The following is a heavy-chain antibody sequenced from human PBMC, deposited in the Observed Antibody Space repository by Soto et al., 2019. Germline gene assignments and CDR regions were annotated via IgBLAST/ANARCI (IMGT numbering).Heavy chain of an antibody. CDR3: AKYSSGYYGYFDY. Sequence: EVQLLESGGALVQPGGSLRLSCAASGFTFSSYAMSWVRQAPGKGLEWVSAISGSGGSTYYADSVKGRFTISRDNSKNTLYLQMNSLRAEDTAVYYCAKYSSGYYGYFDYWGQGTLVTVSS. CDR1: GFTFSSYA. D-gene: IGHD3-22*01. V-gene: IGHV3-23*01. J-gene: IGHJ4*02. CDR2: ISGSGGST.